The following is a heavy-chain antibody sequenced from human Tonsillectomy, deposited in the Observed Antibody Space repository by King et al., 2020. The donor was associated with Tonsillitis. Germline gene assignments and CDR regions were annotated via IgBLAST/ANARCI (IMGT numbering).Heavy chain of an antibody. J-gene: IGHJ3*02. V-gene: IGHV3-11*05. Sequence: QLVQSGGGLVKPGGSLRLSCAASRFTFSDYYMSCIRQAPGKGLEWVSYISSSSSYTKYAESVKGRFTISRDNAKNSMYLQMNSLRVEATAVDYCARDSGYYDSSGTGAFDIWGQGTMVTVSS. CDR1: RFTFSDYY. CDR2: ISSSSSYT. D-gene: IGHD3-22*01. CDR3: ARDSGYYDSSGTGAFDI.